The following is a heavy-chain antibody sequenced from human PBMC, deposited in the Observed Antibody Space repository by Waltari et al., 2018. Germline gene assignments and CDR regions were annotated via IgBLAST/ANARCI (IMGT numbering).Heavy chain of an antibody. CDR2: INPNSGGT. CDR1: GYTFTGYY. D-gene: IGHD6-6*01. J-gene: IGHJ4*02. V-gene: IGHV1-2*02. Sequence: VQLVQSGAEVKKTGASVQVSCKASGYTFTGYYMHRVRQAPGPGLERMGWINPNSGGTNYAQKFQGRVTMTRDTSISTAYMELSWLRADDTAVYYCASSTSSSSHFDYWGQGTLVTVSS. CDR3: ASSTSSSSHFDY.